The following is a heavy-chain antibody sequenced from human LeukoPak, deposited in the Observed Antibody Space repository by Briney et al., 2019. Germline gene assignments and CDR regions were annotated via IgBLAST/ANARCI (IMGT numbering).Heavy chain of an antibody. J-gene: IGHJ4*02. CDR1: GFTFSSYG. D-gene: IGHD1-26*01. Sequence: GGSLRLSCAASGFTFSSYGMHWVRQAPGKGLEWVAVISYDGSNKYYADSVKGRFTTSRDNSKNTLYLQMNSLRAEDTAVYYCARDPSYYLGRSYYFDYWGQGTLVTVSS. CDR2: ISYDGSNK. V-gene: IGHV3-30*03. CDR3: ARDPSYYLGRSYYFDY.